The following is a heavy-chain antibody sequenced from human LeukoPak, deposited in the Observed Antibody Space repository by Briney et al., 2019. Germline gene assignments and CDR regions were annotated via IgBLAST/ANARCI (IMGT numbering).Heavy chain of an antibody. D-gene: IGHD3-9*01. V-gene: IGHV1-2*02. Sequence: ASVKVSCKASGYTFTGYYMRWVRQAPGQGLEWMGWINPNSGGTNYAQKFQGRVTMTRDTSISTAYMELSRLRSDDTAVYYCARDLPYYDILTGPDYWGQGTLVTVSS. CDR3: ARDLPYYDILTGPDY. CDR1: GYTFTGYY. CDR2: INPNSGGT. J-gene: IGHJ4*02.